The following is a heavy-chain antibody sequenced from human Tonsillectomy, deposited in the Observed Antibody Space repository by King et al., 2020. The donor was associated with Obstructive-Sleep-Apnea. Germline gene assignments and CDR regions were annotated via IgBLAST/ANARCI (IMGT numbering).Heavy chain of an antibody. CDR3: ARTRGGMVFDF. CDR1: GDSISSDDDS. V-gene: IGHV4-30-2*01. J-gene: IGHJ4*02. D-gene: IGHD3-10*01. Sequence: QLQESGSGLVKPSQTLSLTCGVSGDSISSDDDSWNWIRQPPGKGLEGIGYIYHSGRTHYSPSLKSRVTISVDRSKNQFSLNLSSATAADTAVYFCARTRGGMVFDFWGQGTLVTVSS. CDR2: IYHSGRT.